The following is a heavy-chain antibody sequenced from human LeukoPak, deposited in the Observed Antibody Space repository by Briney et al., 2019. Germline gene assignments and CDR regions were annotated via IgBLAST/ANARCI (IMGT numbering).Heavy chain of an antibody. V-gene: IGHV3-48*02. CDR3: ARENLDRYDSSSYHSAEYFQF. Sequence: GGSLRLSCAASGFNFNDYAMNWVRQAPGKGLEWVSYISARSSATYYADSVKGRFTISRDNARNSLYLQMNSLRDEDTAIYYCARENLDRYDSSSYHSAEYFQFWGQGTLVTVSS. J-gene: IGHJ1*01. CDR2: ISARSSAT. D-gene: IGHD3-22*01. CDR1: GFNFNDYA.